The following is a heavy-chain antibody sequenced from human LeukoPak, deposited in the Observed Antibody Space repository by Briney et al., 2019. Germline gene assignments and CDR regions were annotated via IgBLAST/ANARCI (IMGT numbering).Heavy chain of an antibody. CDR2: ISSNGGST. CDR1: GFTFSSYA. Sequence: PGGSLRLSCAASGFTFSSYAMHWVRQAPGKGLEYVSAISSNGGSTYYANSVKGRFTISRDNSKNTLYLQMGSLRAEDMAVYYCASARDGSGYYLYWGQGTLVTVSS. D-gene: IGHD3-22*01. V-gene: IGHV3-64*01. CDR3: ASARDGSGYYLY. J-gene: IGHJ4*02.